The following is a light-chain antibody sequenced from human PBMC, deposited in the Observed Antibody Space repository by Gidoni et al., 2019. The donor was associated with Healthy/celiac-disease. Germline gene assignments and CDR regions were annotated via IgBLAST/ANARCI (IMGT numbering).Light chain of an antibody. CDR1: QSISNY. Sequence: DIQMTQSPSSLSASVGDRVTITCRASQSISNYLNWYQQRPGKAPIPLIYAASSVQSGVPSRFSGSGSGTDFTLTISSLQPEDFATYYCQQSYSTLTFGGGTKVEI. V-gene: IGKV1-39*01. CDR3: QQSYSTLT. CDR2: AAS. J-gene: IGKJ4*01.